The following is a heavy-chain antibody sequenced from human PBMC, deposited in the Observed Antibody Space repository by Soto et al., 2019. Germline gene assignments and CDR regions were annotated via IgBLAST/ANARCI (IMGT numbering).Heavy chain of an antibody. J-gene: IGHJ3*02. CDR1: GGSISSSSYY. CDR3: ARQVVVAAKRAFDI. V-gene: IGHV4-39*01. CDR2: IYYSGST. Sequence: QLQLQESGPGLVKPSETLSLTCTVSGGSISSSSYYWGWIRQPPGKGLEWIGSIYYSGSTYYNPSLKSRVTISVDTSKNQFSLKLSSVTAADMAVYYCARQVVVAAKRAFDIWGEGTMVTVSS. D-gene: IGHD2-15*01.